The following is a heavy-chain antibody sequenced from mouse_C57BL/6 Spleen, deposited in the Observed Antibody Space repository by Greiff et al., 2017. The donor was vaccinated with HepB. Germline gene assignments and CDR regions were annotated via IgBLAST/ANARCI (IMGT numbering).Heavy chain of an antibody. Sequence: VQLQQSGPELVKPGASVKISCKASGYAFSSSWMNWVKQRPGKGLEWIGRIYPGDGDTNYNGKFKGKAKLTADKSSSTAYMQISSLTSEDSAVYFCATIYCGNYWFAYWGQGTLVTVSA. J-gene: IGHJ3*01. D-gene: IGHD2-1*01. V-gene: IGHV1-82*01. CDR1: GYAFSSSW. CDR2: IYPGDGDT. CDR3: ATIYCGNYWFAY.